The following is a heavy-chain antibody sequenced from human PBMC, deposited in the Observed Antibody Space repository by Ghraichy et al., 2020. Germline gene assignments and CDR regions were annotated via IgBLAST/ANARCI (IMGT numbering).Heavy chain of an antibody. D-gene: IGHD2-8*02. V-gene: IGHV3-33*01. CDR3: VREISPLRQPDTVAGGVPDD. CDR1: GFTFSNYD. J-gene: IGHJ4*02. Sequence: GGSLRLSCAASGFTFSNYDMHWVRQAPDKGLEWVAVIWYDGSSEYYSHSVKGRFTVSRDNSKNTLYLWMNSLRVEDTAVYHCVREISPLRQPDTVAGGVPDDWGQGTPVTVSS. CDR2: IWYDGSSE.